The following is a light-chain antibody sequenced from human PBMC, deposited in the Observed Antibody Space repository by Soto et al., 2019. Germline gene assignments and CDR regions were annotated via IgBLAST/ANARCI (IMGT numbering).Light chain of an antibody. J-gene: IGKJ1*01. CDR1: QSVRSNY. V-gene: IGKV3-20*01. CDR2: GAS. Sequence: EKVWMRSPETRSRYPGERGTLCCRASQSVRSNYLAWYQQNPGQAPSLLIYGASTRATGIPDSFSGSGSGTDFTLTISRLEPEDSAVYYCQQYGSSPVTFGQGTKADI. CDR3: QQYGSSPVT.